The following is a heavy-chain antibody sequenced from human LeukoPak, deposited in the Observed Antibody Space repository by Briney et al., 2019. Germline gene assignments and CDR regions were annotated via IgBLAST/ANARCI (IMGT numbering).Heavy chain of an antibody. Sequence: ASVKVSCKASGYTFTGYYMHWVRQAPGQGLEWMGWINPNSGGTNYAQRFQGRVTMTRDTSISTAYMELSRLRSDDTAVYYCARAFYGDYEAWFDPWGQGTLVTVSS. CDR2: INPNSGGT. V-gene: IGHV1-2*02. CDR3: ARAFYGDYEAWFDP. CDR1: GYTFTGYY. J-gene: IGHJ5*02. D-gene: IGHD4-17*01.